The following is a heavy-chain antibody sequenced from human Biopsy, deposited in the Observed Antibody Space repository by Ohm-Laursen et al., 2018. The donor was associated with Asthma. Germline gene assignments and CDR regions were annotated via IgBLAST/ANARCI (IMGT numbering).Heavy chain of an antibody. V-gene: IGHV3-48*02. CDR3: ARPRWGPYGY. J-gene: IGHJ4*02. CDR2: ISSSSSTI. Sequence: SLRLSRAASAFTFTSYSMDWVRQAPGKGLEWVSYISSSSSTIYYADSVKGRFTISRDNAKNSLYLQMNSLREEDTAVYYCARPRWGPYGYWGQGTLVTVSS. D-gene: IGHD4-17*01. CDR1: AFTFTSYS.